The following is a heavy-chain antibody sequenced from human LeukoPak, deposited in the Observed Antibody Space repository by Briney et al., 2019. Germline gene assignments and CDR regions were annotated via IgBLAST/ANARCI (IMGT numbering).Heavy chain of an antibody. CDR1: GGSFSGYY. CDR2: INHSGST. J-gene: IGHJ6*02. D-gene: IGHD3-10*02. CDR3: ARGPVRGVLISYYGMDV. V-gene: IGHV4-34*01. Sequence: SETLSLTCAVYGGSFSGYYWSWIRQPPGKGLEWIGEINHSGSTNYNPSLKSRVTISVDTSKNQFSLKLSSVTAADTAVYYCARGPVRGVLISYYGMDVWGQGTTVTVSS.